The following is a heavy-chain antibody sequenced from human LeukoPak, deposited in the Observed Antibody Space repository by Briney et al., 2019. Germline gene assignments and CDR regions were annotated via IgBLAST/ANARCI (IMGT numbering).Heavy chain of an antibody. CDR1: GGSISSSSYY. J-gene: IGHJ4*02. V-gene: IGHV4-39*01. Sequence: SETLSLTCTVSGGSISSSSYYWGWIRQPPGKGLEWIGSLYYSGNIFHNPSLKSRVTISVDTSKNRFSLKLSSVTAADTAVYYSARGYDSSGYPFDYWGQGTLVTVSS. D-gene: IGHD3-22*01. CDR2: LYYSGNI. CDR3: ARGYDSSGYPFDY.